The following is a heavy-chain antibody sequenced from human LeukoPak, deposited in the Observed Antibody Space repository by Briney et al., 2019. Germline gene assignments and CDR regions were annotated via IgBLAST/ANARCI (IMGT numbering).Heavy chain of an antibody. CDR1: AITLTVYW. CDR3: ARSGSGYFDY. CDR2: IKQDGSET. J-gene: IGHJ4*02. Sequence: PGGSLRLSCAASAITLTVYWMSWVRQAPGKGLEWVAYIKQDGSETNYRDSVQGRFTISRDNATNSPYMQMNSLRAEDTAVYYCARSGSGYFDYWGQGSLVTVSS. V-gene: IGHV3-7*01.